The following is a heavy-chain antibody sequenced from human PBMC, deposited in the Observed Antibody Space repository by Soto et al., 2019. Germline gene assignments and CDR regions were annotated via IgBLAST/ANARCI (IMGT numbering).Heavy chain of an antibody. Sequence: DVQLVQSGAEVKKPGESLKISCQGSGYSFTSYWIGWVRQMPGKGLEWMGIIYPGESETRYSPTFEGQVTISADESISTAYLQWTSLRASDTAMYYCARQPTDLQFWTIGLGAFHVWGQGTMVTVSS. CDR2: IYPGESET. D-gene: IGHD3-3*01. V-gene: IGHV5-51*01. CDR3: ARQPTDLQFWTIGLGAFHV. CDR1: GYSFTSYW. J-gene: IGHJ3*01.